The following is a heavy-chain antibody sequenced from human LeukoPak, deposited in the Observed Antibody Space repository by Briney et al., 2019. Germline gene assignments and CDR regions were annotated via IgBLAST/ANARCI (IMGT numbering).Heavy chain of an antibody. CDR2: IYHSGST. D-gene: IGHD6-19*01. CDR3: ARDGDSSGWLGEAAFDI. Sequence: SETLSLTCTVSGGSISSDDYYWSWIRQPPGKGLEWIGEIYHSGSTNYNPSLKSRVTISVDKSKNQFSLKLSSVTAADTAVYYCARDGDSSGWLGEAAFDIWGQGTMVTVSS. J-gene: IGHJ3*02. CDR1: GGSISSDDYY. V-gene: IGHV4-39*07.